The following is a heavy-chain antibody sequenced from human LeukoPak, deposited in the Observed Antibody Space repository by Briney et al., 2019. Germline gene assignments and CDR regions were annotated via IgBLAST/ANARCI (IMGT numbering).Heavy chain of an antibody. CDR3: ARVLYSSSWPLDY. CDR2: ISSSSRTI. J-gene: IGHJ4*02. Sequence: PGGSLRLSCAASGFTFSNYNMNWVRQAPGKGLEWVSYISSSSRTIYYADSVKGRFTISRDKAKNSLYLRMNSLRAEDTAVYYCARVLYSSSWPLDYWGQGTLVTVSS. CDR1: GFTFSNYN. V-gene: IGHV3-48*01. D-gene: IGHD6-13*01.